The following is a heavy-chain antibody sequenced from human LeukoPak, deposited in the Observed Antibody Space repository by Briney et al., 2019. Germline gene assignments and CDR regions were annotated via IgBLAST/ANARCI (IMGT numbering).Heavy chain of an antibody. D-gene: IGHD6-6*01. V-gene: IGHV3-7*01. J-gene: IGHJ4*02. CDR1: GFTSSSYW. CDR2: IKQDGSEK. Sequence: GGSLRLSCAASGFTSSSYWMTWVRQAPGKGLEWVANIKQDGSEKNYVDSVKGRFTISRDNAKNSLYLQMNSLRAEDTAVYYCARDVSDQNGSSSRIHLDYWGQGTLVTVSS. CDR3: ARDVSDQNGSSSRIHLDY.